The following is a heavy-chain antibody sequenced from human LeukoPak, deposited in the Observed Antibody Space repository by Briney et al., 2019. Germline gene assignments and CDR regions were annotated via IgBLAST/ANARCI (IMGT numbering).Heavy chain of an antibody. J-gene: IGHJ4*02. CDR2: ISGSGGST. V-gene: IGHV3-23*01. CDR3: AKRYSSSWPPALFDY. D-gene: IGHD6-13*01. Sequence: GGSLRLSCAASGFTFSSYAISWVRQAPGKGLEWVSAISGSGGSTYYADSVKGRFTISRDNSKNTLYLQMNSLRAEDTAVYYCAKRYSSSWPPALFDYWGQGTLVTVSS. CDR1: GFTFSSYA.